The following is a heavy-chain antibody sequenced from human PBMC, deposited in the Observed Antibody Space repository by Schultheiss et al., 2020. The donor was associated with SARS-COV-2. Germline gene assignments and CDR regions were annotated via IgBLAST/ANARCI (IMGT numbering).Heavy chain of an antibody. CDR3: ARRMFYYYGMDV. D-gene: IGHD3-10*02. V-gene: IGHV4-34*01. CDR1: GGSFSDHY. Sequence: SETLSLTCAVSGGSFSDHYCTWIRQPPGKGLEWIGEIDHSGGTNYNPSLKSRVTILVDTSKNHLSLNLTSVTAADTAVYFCARRMFYYYGMDVWGQGTTVTVSS. CDR2: IDHSGGT. J-gene: IGHJ6*02.